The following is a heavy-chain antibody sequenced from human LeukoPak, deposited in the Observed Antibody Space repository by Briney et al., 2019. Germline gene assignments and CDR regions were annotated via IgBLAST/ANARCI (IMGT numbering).Heavy chain of an antibody. CDR1: GFTFSNYG. V-gene: IGHV3-21*01. CDR3: ARVPGPYDSSGYYYV. Sequence: GGSLRLSCAASGFTFSNYGMHWVRQAPGKGLEWVSSISSSSSYIYYADSVKGRFTISRDNAKNSLYLQMNSLRAEDTAVYYCARVPGPYDSSGYYYVWGQGTLVTVSS. CDR2: ISSSSSYI. D-gene: IGHD3-22*01. J-gene: IGHJ4*02.